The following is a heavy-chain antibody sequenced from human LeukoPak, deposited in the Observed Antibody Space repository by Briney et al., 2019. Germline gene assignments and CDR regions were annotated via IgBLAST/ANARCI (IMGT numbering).Heavy chain of an antibody. J-gene: IGHJ3*02. CDR3: AREKVVYDSSGYYAFDI. V-gene: IGHV1-18*04. Sequence: ASVKVSCKASGYTFTGYYMHWVRQAPGQGLEWMGWISAYNGNTNYAQKLQGRVTMTTDTSTSTAYMELRSLRSDDTAVYYCAREKVVYDSSGYYAFDIWGQGTMVTVSS. D-gene: IGHD3-22*01. CDR1: GYTFTGYY. CDR2: ISAYNGNT.